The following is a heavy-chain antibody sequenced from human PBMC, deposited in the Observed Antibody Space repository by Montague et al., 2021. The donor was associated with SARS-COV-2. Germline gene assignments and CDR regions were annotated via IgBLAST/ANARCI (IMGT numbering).Heavy chain of an antibody. CDR2: IYWNDDK. V-gene: IGHV2-5*01. J-gene: IGHJ1*01. CDR1: GFSLSTSAVG. CDR3: AHRIQNLNGFQS. Sequence: PALVKPTQTLTLTCSFSGFSLSTSAVGVGWIRQPPGKALEWLAVIYWNDDKYYDPSLNSRLTITKDTSKNQVVPTMTNMDPVDTATYYCAHRIQNLNGFQSWGQGTLVTVSS. D-gene: IGHD2-8*01.